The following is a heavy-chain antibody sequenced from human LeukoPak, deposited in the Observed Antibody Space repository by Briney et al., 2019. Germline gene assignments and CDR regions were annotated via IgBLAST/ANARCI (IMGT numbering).Heavy chain of an antibody. CDR3: AREVSEGFDF. CDR1: GFTFSSYA. D-gene: IGHD3-22*01. Sequence: GGSLRLSCAASGFTFSSYAMSWVRQAPGKGLEWVASIKEEGSEKHYVDSVKGRFTISRDNAKNSLYLQMNSLRAEDTALYYCAREVSEGFDFWGQGTLVTVSS. V-gene: IGHV3-7*01. J-gene: IGHJ4*02. CDR2: IKEEGSEK.